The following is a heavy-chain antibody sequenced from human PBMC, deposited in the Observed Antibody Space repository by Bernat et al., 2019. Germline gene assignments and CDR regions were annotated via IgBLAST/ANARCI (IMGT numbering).Heavy chain of an antibody. D-gene: IGHD1-26*01. J-gene: IGHJ4*02. CDR2: ISTIHGHT. Sequence: QVQLVQSGAEVKKPGASVKVSCKTSASAFTSYGFSWVRQAPGQGLEWRGWISTIHGHTNYAQKFQDRVTMTTEASTSTVYMELRSLRSDYTAVYYCARDRPSFGRIDFWGQGTLVTVSP. CDR1: ASAFTSYG. V-gene: IGHV1-18*01. CDR3: ARDRPSFGRIDF.